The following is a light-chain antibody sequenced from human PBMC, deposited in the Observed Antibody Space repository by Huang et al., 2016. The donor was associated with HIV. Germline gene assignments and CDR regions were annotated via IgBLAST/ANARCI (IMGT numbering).Light chain of an antibody. CDR2: LGS. CDR3: MQGLQTPPT. CDR1: QSLLYSNGYTY. V-gene: IGKV2-28*01. J-gene: IGKJ1*01. Sequence: DIVMTQSPLSLSVTLGEPASISCKSNQSLLYSNGYTYLYWYLQKPGPSPQLLIFLGSDRASGVPDRFSGSGTGVDFTLTISRLEAEDVGVYYCMQGLQTPPTFGQGTKVEI.